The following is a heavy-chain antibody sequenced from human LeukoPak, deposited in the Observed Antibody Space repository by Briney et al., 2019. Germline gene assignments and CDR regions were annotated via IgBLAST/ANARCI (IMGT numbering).Heavy chain of an antibody. Sequence: GGSLRLPCAASGFTFSSYGMHWVRQAPGKGLEWVAVISNDGSNKYDADSVKGRFTISRDNSKNTLYLQMNSLRAEDTAVYYCARVRKWLQFETYGMDVWGQGTTVTVSS. CDR2: ISNDGSNK. V-gene: IGHV3-30-3*01. CDR1: GFTFSSYG. J-gene: IGHJ6*02. CDR3: ARVRKWLQFETYGMDV. D-gene: IGHD5-24*01.